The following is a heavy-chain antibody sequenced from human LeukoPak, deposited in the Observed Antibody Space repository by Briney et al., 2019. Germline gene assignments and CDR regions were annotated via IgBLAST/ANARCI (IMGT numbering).Heavy chain of an antibody. Sequence: SETLSLTCTVSGGSISSGDYYWSWIRQHPGKGLEWIGYIYYSGSTYYNPSLKSRVSISVDTSKNQFSLKLTSVTAADTAVYYCARARGSSSWGEIDYWGQGTLVTVSS. CDR3: ARARGSSSWGEIDY. CDR2: IYYSGST. V-gene: IGHV4-31*03. CDR1: GGSISSGDYY. J-gene: IGHJ4*02. D-gene: IGHD6-13*01.